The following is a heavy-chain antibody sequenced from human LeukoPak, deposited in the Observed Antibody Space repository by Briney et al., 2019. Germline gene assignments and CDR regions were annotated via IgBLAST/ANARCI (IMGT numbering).Heavy chain of an antibody. CDR3: ARGSVHDFWSGYLRNYYYMDV. CDR1: GGSISSRNW. Sequence: ASETLSLTCAVSGGSISSRNWWSWVRQPPGKGLEWIGEIYHSGTANYNPSLKSRVTMSVDKSKNQFSLKLSSVTAADTAVYYCARGSVHDFWSGYLRNYYYMDVWGKGTTVTVSS. J-gene: IGHJ6*03. CDR2: IYHSGTA. V-gene: IGHV4-4*02. D-gene: IGHD3-3*01.